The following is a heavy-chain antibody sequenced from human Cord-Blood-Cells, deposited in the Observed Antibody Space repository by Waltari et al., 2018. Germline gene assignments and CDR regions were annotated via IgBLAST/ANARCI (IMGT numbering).Heavy chain of an antibody. J-gene: IGHJ4*02. CDR3: ARAYSSGWYLGQYYFDY. Sequence: QVQLVQSGAEVKKPGSSVKVSCKASGGTFSSYAISWVRQAPGQGLEWMGGIIPIFGTANYAQKFQGRVTITADESTSTAYMELSSLRSEDTAVYYCARAYSSGWYLGQYYFDYWGQGTLVTVSS. V-gene: IGHV1-69*01. CDR2: IIPIFGTA. CDR1: GGTFSSYA. D-gene: IGHD6-19*01.